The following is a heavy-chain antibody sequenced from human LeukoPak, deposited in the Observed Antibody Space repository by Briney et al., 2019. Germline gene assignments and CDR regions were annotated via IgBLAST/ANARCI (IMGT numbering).Heavy chain of an antibody. V-gene: IGHV4-4*02. CDR2: IHRSGST. Sequence: PSGTLSLTCTVSPDSTTSNFWSWVRQPPGKGLEWIGEIHRSGSTNYNPSLQGRVTISIDRSKNQIALELSSVTAADTAVYYCAREIVGGFNPGAYWGQGTLVTVSS. J-gene: IGHJ4*02. CDR3: AREIVGGFNPGAY. D-gene: IGHD1-14*01. CDR1: PDSTTSNF.